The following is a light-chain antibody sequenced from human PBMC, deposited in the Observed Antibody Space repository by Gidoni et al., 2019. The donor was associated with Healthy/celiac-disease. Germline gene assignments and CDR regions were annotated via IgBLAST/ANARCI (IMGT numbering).Light chain of an antibody. Sequence: PASVSGSPGQSITISCTGTGSDVGGYNYVSWYQQHPGKAPKLMIYEVSNRPSGVSNRFSGSKSGNTASLTISGLQAEDEADYYCSSYTSSSTYVVFGGGTKLTVL. CDR2: EVS. CDR3: SSYTSSSTYVV. J-gene: IGLJ2*01. CDR1: GSDVGGYNY. V-gene: IGLV2-14*01.